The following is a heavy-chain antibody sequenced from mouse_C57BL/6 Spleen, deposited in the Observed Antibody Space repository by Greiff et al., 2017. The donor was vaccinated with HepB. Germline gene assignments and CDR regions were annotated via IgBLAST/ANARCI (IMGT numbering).Heavy chain of an antibody. D-gene: IGHD1-1*01. CDR2: IYPGSGST. Sequence: QVQLQQPGAELVKPGASVKMSCKASGYTFTSYWITWVKQRPGQGLEWIGDIYPGSGSTNYNEKFKSKATLTVDTSSSTAYMQLSSLTSEDSAVYYCAREGTTVVGSYYAMDYWGQGTSVTVSS. V-gene: IGHV1-55*01. J-gene: IGHJ4*01. CDR1: GYTFTSYW. CDR3: AREGTTVVGSYYAMDY.